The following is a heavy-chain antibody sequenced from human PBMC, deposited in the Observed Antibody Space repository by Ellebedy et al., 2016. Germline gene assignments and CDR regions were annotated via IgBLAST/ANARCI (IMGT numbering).Heavy chain of an antibody. CDR2: IIPIFGTA. CDR1: GGTFSSYA. J-gene: IGHJ4*02. D-gene: IGHD6-19*01. CDR3: ARTTYSSGWYSRIEAVDY. Sequence: SVKVSCXASGGTFSSYAISWVRQAPGQGLEWMGGIIPIFGTANYAQKFQGRVTITADESTSTAYMELSSLRSEDTAVYYCARTTYSSGWYSRIEAVDYWGQGTLVTVSS. V-gene: IGHV1-69*13.